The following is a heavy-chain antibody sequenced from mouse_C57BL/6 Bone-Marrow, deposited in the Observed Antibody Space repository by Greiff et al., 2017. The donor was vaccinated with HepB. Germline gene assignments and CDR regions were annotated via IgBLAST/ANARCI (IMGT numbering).Heavy chain of an antibody. CDR1: GFNIKDDY. Sequence: EVHLVESGAELVRPGASVKLSCTASGFNIKDDYMHWVKQRPEQGLEWIGWIDPENGDTEYASKFQGKATITADTSSNTAYLQLSSLTSEDTAVYYCTTLYYSNPYYFDYWGQGTTLTVSS. CDR3: TTLYYSNPYYFDY. V-gene: IGHV14-4*01. D-gene: IGHD2-5*01. CDR2: IDPENGDT. J-gene: IGHJ2*01.